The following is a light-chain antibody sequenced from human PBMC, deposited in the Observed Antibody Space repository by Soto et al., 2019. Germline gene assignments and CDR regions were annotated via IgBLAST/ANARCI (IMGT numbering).Light chain of an antibody. J-gene: IGLJ2*01. CDR3: CSYAGIVV. V-gene: IGLV2-11*01. CDR1: SSDVGGYNY. CDR2: DVS. Sequence: QSALTQPRSVYGSPGQSVTISCTGTSSDVGGYNYVSWYQQHPGKAPKLMIYDVSKRPSGVPDRFSGSKSGNTAFLTISGRQAADGGDYFCCSYAGIVVLGGGTKLTVL.